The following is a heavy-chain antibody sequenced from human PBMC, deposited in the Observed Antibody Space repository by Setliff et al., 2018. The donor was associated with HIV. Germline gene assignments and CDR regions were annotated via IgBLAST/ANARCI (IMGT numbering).Heavy chain of an antibody. D-gene: IGHD6-19*01. CDR3: ARDPRYTSVWFRNGGVDF. Sequence: ASVKVSCKASGYTFSSYGISWVRQAPGQGLEWVGWVSNEGDTNYAQKYKDRVTLTTDTTTTTAYMELRGLRSDDTAVYYCARDPRYTSVWFRNGGVDFWGQGTLVTVSS. CDR1: GYTFSSYG. V-gene: IGHV1-18*01. CDR2: VSNEGDT. J-gene: IGHJ4*02.